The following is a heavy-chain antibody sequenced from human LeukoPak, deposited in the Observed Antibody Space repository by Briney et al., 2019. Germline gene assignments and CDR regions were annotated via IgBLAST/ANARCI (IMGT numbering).Heavy chain of an antibody. CDR1: GGSISSSSYY. Sequence: PSETLSLTCTVSGGSISSSSYYWGWIRQPPGKGLAWIGYIYYSGSTNYNPSLKSRVTISVDTSKNQFSLKLSSVTAADTAVYYCARVGSSGWQTVNYYYYGMDVWGQGTTVTVSS. CDR2: IYYSGST. D-gene: IGHD6-19*01. V-gene: IGHV4-61*05. CDR3: ARVGSSGWQTVNYYYYGMDV. J-gene: IGHJ6*02.